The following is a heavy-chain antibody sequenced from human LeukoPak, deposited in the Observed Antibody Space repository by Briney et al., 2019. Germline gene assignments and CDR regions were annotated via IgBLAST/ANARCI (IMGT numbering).Heavy chain of an antibody. CDR2: IYHSGST. V-gene: IGHV4-38-2*02. CDR1: GYSISSGYY. CDR3: ARGGYYGSGNDFRFDP. J-gene: IGHJ5*02. Sequence: SETLSLTCTVSGYSISSGYYWGWMRQPPRKGLEWIGIIYHSGSTYYNPSLKSRVTISVDTSKNQFSLKLSSVTAADTAVYYCARGGYYGSGNDFRFDPWGQGTLVTVSS. D-gene: IGHD3-10*01.